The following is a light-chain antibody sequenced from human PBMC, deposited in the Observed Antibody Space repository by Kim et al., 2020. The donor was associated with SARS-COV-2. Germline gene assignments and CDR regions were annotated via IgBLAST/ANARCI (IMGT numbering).Light chain of an antibody. V-gene: IGKV1-6*01. CDR1: QDIRKD. Sequence: ASVGDGVTITWRASQDIRKDLGWYQQKPGRAPNVLIYATSTLRSGVPSRFSGSGSGTDFTLTISSLQPEDFATYFCLQDYKYHPTFGQGTKVDIK. J-gene: IGKJ1*01. CDR2: ATS. CDR3: LQDYKYHPT.